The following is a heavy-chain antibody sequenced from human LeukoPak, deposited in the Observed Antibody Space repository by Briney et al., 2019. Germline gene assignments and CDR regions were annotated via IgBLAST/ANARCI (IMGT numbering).Heavy chain of an antibody. D-gene: IGHD5-24*01. J-gene: IGHJ6*03. Sequence: GGSLRLSCAASGFIFSSYSMNWVRQAPGKGLEWVSSITSSSTYIYYADSVKGRFTISRDNAENSLYLQMNSLRAEDTAVYYCASSGPMATINYYYYYMDVWGKGTTVTVSS. CDR1: GFIFSSYS. CDR2: ITSSSTYI. V-gene: IGHV3-21*01. CDR3: ASSGPMATINYYYYYMDV.